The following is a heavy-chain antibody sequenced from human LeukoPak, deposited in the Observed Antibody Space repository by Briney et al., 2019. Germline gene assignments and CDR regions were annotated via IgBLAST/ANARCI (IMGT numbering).Heavy chain of an antibody. D-gene: IGHD6-6*01. CDR2: IYTSGST. CDR1: GGSISSYY. CDR3: AREVAARPYYYYMDV. J-gene: IGHJ6*03. V-gene: IGHV4-4*07. Sequence: SETLSLTCTVSGGSISSYYWSWIRQPAGKGLEWIGRIYTSGSTNYNPSLKSRVTMSVDTSKNQFSLKLSSVTAADTAVYYCAREVAARPYYYYMDVWGKGTTVTVSS.